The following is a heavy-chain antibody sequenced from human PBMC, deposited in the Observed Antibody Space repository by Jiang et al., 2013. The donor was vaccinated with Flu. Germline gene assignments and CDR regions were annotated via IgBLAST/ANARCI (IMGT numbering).Heavy chain of an antibody. CDR2: IYYSGST. Sequence: GLVKPSQTLSLTCTVSGGSISSGGYYWSWIRQHPGKGLEWIGYIYYSGSTNYNPSLKSRVTISVDTSKNQFSLKLSSVTAADTAVYYCARAPSSGAPNFDYWGQGTLVTVSS. J-gene: IGHJ4*02. CDR1: GGSISSGGYY. CDR3: ARAPSSGAPNFDY. D-gene: IGHD3-10*01. V-gene: IGHV4-31*03.